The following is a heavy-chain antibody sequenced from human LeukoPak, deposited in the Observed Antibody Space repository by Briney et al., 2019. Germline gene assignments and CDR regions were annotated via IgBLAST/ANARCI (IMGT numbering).Heavy chain of an antibody. J-gene: IGHJ4*02. Sequence: PGXSLRLSCAASGFTFSSYAMSWVRQAPGKGVEWVSAISGSGGSTYYADSVKGRFTISRENYKNTVYLQMNRLRDEETAVYYCAKTSSWLNDYWGQGTLVTVSS. CDR2: ISGSGGST. CDR1: GFTFSSYA. V-gene: IGHV3-23*01. CDR3: AKTSSWLNDY. D-gene: IGHD6-13*01.